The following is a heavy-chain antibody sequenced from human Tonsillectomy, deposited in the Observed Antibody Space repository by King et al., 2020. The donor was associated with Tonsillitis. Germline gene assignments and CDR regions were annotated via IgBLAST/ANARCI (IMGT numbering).Heavy chain of an antibody. J-gene: IGHJ4*02. CDR2: IFFDGSEI. CDR1: GFTFSTYG. V-gene: IGHV3-33*01. D-gene: IGHD4-17*01. Sequence: VQLVESGGGVVQPGRSLRLSCAASGFTFSTYGMHWVRQAPGKGLEWVAVIFFDGSEIYYADSVKGRVTISRDNEKNTLYLQMNSLRADDMAMYFCAREKVNYGFDYWGQGTLVTVSS. CDR3: AREKVNYGFDY.